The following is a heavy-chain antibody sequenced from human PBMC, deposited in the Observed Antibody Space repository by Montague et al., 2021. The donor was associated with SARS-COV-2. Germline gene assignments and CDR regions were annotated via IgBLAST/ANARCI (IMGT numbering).Heavy chain of an antibody. Sequence: TLSLTCTVSGGSISDGGYSWTWTRQHPGKGLEWIGYVYYSGSTFYNPSLKSRITISVDTSKNQFSLKLSSGTAADTAVYYCAREGGRIQLWLRGDDAFTTGGQGTLVTVSS. D-gene: IGHD5-18*01. J-gene: IGHJ3*02. CDR2: VYYSGST. CDR3: AREGGRIQLWLRGDDAFTT. V-gene: IGHV4-31*03. CDR1: GGSISDGGYS.